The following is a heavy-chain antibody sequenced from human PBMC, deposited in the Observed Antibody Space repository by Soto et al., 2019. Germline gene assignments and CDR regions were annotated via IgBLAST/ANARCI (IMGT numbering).Heavy chain of an antibody. Sequence: QVQLVQSGAEVKKPGSSVKVSCKASGGTFSSYAISWVRQAPGQGLEWMGGIIPIFGTANYAQKFQGRVTITADESTSTAYMELSSLRSEDTAVYYCASLGYCTNGVCYGPYYDMDVWGQGTTVTVSS. CDR2: IIPIFGTA. CDR1: GGTFSSYA. D-gene: IGHD2-8*01. CDR3: ASLGYCTNGVCYGPYYDMDV. J-gene: IGHJ6*02. V-gene: IGHV1-69*01.